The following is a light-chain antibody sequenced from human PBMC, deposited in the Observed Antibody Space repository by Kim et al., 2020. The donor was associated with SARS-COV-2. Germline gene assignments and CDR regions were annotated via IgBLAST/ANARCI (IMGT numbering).Light chain of an antibody. CDR3: QVWDSNTVI. Sequence: SVALGQTAKITCEGNNIGNRLVNWYQHKPGQAPLMVIHKDSNRPSGIPEGFSGSNSGKVATLTISRAHAGDEADYYCQVWDSNTVIFGGGTQLTVL. J-gene: IGLJ2*01. V-gene: IGLV3-9*01. CDR2: KDS. CDR1: NIGNRL.